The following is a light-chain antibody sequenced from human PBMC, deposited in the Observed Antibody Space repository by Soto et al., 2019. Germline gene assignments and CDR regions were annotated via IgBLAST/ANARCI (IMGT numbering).Light chain of an antibody. CDR3: QHYDHLPPLS. J-gene: IGKJ4*01. V-gene: IGKV1-33*01. Sequence: DIQMTQSPSSLSASVGDRVTITCRASRDIRNYLNWYQQKPGIAPNLLIYDASNLKTGVPSRFSGSGSGTDFTFTISSLQPEDIGTYYCQHYDHLPPLSFGGGTKVEIK. CDR2: DAS. CDR1: RDIRNY.